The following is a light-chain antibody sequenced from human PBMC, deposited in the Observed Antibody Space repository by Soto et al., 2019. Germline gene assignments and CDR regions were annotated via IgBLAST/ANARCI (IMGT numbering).Light chain of an antibody. CDR1: QSISNW. V-gene: IGKV1-5*03. CDR3: QQYNSYSWT. J-gene: IGKJ1*01. CDR2: QAS. Sequence: DIQMTQSPSTLSASVGDRVTITCRASQSISNWLAWYQKKPGKDPKLMIYQASSLESGVPSRFSGSGSGTEFYLTISSLQTDDCATYYCQQYNSYSWTFGPWTKVDIK.